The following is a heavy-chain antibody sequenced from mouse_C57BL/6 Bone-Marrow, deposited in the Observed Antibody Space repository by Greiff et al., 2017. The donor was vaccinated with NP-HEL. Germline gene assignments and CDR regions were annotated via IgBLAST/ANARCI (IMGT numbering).Heavy chain of an antibody. CDR2: ISSGGSYT. Sequence: DVMLVESGGDLVKPGGSLKLSCAASGFTFSSYGMSWVRQTPDKRLEWVATISSGGSYTYYPDSVKGRFTISRDNAKNTLYLQMSSLKSEDTAMYYCARTYYGNYPPMDYWGQGTSVTVSS. V-gene: IGHV5-6*02. D-gene: IGHD2-10*01. CDR3: ARTYYGNYPPMDY. CDR1: GFTFSSYG. J-gene: IGHJ4*01.